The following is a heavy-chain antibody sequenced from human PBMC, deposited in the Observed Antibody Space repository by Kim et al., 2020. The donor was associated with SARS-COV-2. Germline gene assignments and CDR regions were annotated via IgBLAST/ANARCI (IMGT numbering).Heavy chain of an antibody. CDR3: ARVCGSGASPNCYGLDV. CDR2: AKIKANSYTT. J-gene: IGHJ6*02. Sequence: GGSLRLSCAASGFTVSDYYLDWVRQAPGKGLEWVGRAKIKANSYTTEYAASVKGRFTISRDDSKNSLYLQMNSLKTEDTAIYFCARVCGSGASPNCYGLDVWGQGTTVTVSS. CDR1: GFTVSDYY. D-gene: IGHD2-15*01. V-gene: IGHV3-72*01.